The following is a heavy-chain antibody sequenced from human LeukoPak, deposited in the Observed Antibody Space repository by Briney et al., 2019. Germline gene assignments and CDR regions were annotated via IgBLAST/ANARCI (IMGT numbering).Heavy chain of an antibody. CDR1: GGTFSSYA. V-gene: IGHV1-69*04. CDR2: IIPILGIA. CDR3: ARFGDYYDSSGPYYFDY. J-gene: IGHJ4*02. Sequence: ASGKVSCKASGGTFSSYAISWVRQAPGQGLEWMGRIIPILGIANYAQKFQGRVTITADKSTSTAYMELSSLRSEDTAVYYCARFGDYYDSSGPYYFDYWGQGTLVTVSS. D-gene: IGHD3-22*01.